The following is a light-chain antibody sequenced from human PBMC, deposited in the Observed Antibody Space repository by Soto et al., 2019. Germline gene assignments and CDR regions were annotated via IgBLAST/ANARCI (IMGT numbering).Light chain of an antibody. CDR2: DVS. Sequence: QSALTQPASVSGSPGQSITIACTGTSSDVGGYNYVSWYQQHPGKAPKLLIYDVSNRPSGASNRFSGSKSGNTASLTISGLQAEDEADYYCSSYTGITTLHYVFGNGTKLTVL. V-gene: IGLV2-14*01. J-gene: IGLJ1*01. CDR1: SSDVGGYNY. CDR3: SSYTGITTLHYV.